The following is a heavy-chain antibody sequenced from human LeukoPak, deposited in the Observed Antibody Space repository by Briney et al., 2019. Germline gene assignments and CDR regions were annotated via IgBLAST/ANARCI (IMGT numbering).Heavy chain of an antibody. Sequence: EASVKVSCKVSGYTLTELSMHWVRQAPGKGLEWMGGFDPEDGETIYAQKFQGRVTMTEDTSTDTAYMELSSLRSEDTAVYYCATQYYDFWSGYSLRKAGANGWFDPWGQGTLVTVSS. D-gene: IGHD3-3*01. CDR2: FDPEDGET. J-gene: IGHJ5*02. V-gene: IGHV1-24*01. CDR1: GYTLTELS. CDR3: ATQYYDFWSGYSLRKAGANGWFDP.